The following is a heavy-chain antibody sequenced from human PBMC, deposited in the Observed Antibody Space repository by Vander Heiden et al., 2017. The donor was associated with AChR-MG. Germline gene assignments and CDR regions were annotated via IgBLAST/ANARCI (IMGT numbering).Heavy chain of an antibody. Sequence: EVQLVESGGGLVQPGGSLRLSCAASGFTFSSYWMSWVRQAPGKGLEWVANIKQDGSEKYYVDSVKGRFTISRDNAKNSLYLQMNSLRAEDTAVYYCARDRITIFGVADYWGQGTLVTVSS. V-gene: IGHV3-7*01. CDR1: GFTFSSYW. J-gene: IGHJ4*02. CDR3: ARDRITIFGVADY. CDR2: IKQDGSEK. D-gene: IGHD3-3*01.